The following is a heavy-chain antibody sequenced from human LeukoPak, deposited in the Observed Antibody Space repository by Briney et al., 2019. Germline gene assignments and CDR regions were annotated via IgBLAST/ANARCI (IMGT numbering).Heavy chain of an antibody. J-gene: IGHJ4*02. Sequence: PSETLSLTCAVSGYSISSGYYWGWIRQPPGKGLEWIGSIYHSGSTYYNPSLKSRVTISADTSKNQFSLKLSSVTAADTAVYYCARSDGGYSYLDYWGQGTLVTVSS. CDR3: ARSDGGYSYLDY. CDR2: IYHSGST. V-gene: IGHV4-38-2*01. CDR1: GYSISSGYY. D-gene: IGHD5-18*01.